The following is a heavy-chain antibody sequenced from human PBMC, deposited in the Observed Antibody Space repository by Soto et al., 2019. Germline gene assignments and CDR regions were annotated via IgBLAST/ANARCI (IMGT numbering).Heavy chain of an antibody. CDR3: ARAPYDDFWSGHINYYFDY. CDR1: GGSISSSSYY. D-gene: IGHD3-3*01. CDR2: IYYSGST. Sequence: QLQLQESGPGLVKPSETLSLTCTVSGGSISSSSYYWGWIRQPPGKGLEWIGSIYYSGSTYYNPSLKSRVTISVDTSKNQFSLKLSSVTAADTAVYYCARAPYDDFWSGHINYYFDYWGQGTLVTVSS. J-gene: IGHJ4*02. V-gene: IGHV4-39*01.